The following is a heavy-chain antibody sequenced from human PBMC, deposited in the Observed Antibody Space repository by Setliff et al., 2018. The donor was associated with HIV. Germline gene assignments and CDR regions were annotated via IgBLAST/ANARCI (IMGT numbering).Heavy chain of an antibody. V-gene: IGHV4-59*01. CDR1: GGSFSGYY. Sequence: SENLSLTCSVSGGSFSGYYWSWIRQPPGKGLEWIGYIYIYNSGSTNYNPSLTSRVTLSVDTSRKQFSLKLTSVTAADTAIYYCARGVNFDYWGQGTQVTVSS. CDR2: IYIYNSGST. D-gene: IGHD3-3*01. J-gene: IGHJ4*02. CDR3: ARGVNFDY.